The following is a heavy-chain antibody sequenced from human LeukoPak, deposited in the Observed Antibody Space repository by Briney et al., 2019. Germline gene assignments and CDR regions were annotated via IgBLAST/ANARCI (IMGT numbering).Heavy chain of an antibody. Sequence: SETLSLTCTVSGGSISSGDYYWSWIRQPPGKGLEWIGYIYYSGSTYYNPSLKSRVTISVDTSKNQFSMKLSSVTAADTAVYYCASGYSAASYGMDVWGQGTTVTVSS. CDR1: GGSISSGDYY. CDR3: ASGYSAASYGMDV. V-gene: IGHV4-30-4*01. J-gene: IGHJ6*02. CDR2: IYYSGST. D-gene: IGHD5-12*01.